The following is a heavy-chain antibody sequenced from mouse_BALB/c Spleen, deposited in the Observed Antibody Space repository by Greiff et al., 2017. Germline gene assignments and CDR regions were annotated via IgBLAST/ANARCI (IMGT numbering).Heavy chain of an antibody. D-gene: IGHD1-1*01. CDR2: ISSGSSTI. CDR3: ARRGSSSYAMDY. CDR1: GFTFSSFG. J-gene: IGHJ4*01. V-gene: IGHV5-17*02. Sequence: EVQRVESGGGLVQPGGSRKLSCAASGFTFSSFGMHWVRQAPEKGLEWVAYISSGSSTIYYADTVKGRFTISRDNPKNTLFLQMTSLRSEDTAMYYCARRGSSSYAMDYWGQGTSVTVSS.